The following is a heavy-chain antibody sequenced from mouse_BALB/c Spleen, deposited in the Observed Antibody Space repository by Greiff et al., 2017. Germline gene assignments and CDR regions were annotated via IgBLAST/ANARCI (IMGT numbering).Heavy chain of an antibody. J-gene: IGHJ2*01. Sequence: DVKLVESGGGLVQPGGSLKLSCAASGFTFSSYGMSWVRQTPDKRLELVATINSNGGSTYYPDSVKGRFTISRDNAKNTLYLQMSSLKSEDTAMYYCARHTTVVNYFDYWGQGTTLTVSS. D-gene: IGHD1-1*01. CDR3: ARHTTVVNYFDY. CDR1: GFTFSSYG. CDR2: INSNGGST. V-gene: IGHV5-6-3*01.